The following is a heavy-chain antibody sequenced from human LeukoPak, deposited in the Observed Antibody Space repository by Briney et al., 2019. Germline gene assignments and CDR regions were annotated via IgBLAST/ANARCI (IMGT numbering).Heavy chain of an antibody. V-gene: IGHV1-69*05. CDR2: IIPIFGTA. CDR3: ARMNYDFWSGSGWTHHYYYYYYMDV. CDR1: GGTFSLYV. J-gene: IGHJ6*03. Sequence: GASVKVSCKASGGTFSLYVISWVRQAPGQGLEWMGGIIPIFGTANYAQKFQGRVTITTDESTSTAYMELSSLRSDDTAVYYCARMNYDFWSGSGWTHHYYYYYYMDVWGKGTTVTVSS. D-gene: IGHD3-3*01.